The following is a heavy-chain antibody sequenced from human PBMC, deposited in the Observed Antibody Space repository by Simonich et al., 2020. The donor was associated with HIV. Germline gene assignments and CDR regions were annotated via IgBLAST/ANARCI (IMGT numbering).Heavy chain of an antibody. CDR2: INHSGIT. J-gene: IGHJ4*02. V-gene: IGHV4-34*01. D-gene: IGHD3-3*01. CDR1: GGSFSGYY. CDR3: ARRDRELILYFDY. Sequence: QVQLQQCGAGLLKPSETLSLTCAVYGGSFSGYYWSWLRQPPGTGLEWIGEINHSGITNFKSSLNSQATISVDKSKNQFSLKLSSVTAADTAIYYCARRDRELILYFDYWGQGNLVTVSS.